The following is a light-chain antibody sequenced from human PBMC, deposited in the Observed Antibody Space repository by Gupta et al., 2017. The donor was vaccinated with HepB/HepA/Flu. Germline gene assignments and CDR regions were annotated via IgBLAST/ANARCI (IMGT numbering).Light chain of an antibody. V-gene: IGLV2-23*02. CDR2: HVT. CDR3: CAYADVGNLV. CDR1: SSDLENYNL. J-gene: IGLJ3*02. Sequence: QSALTQPASVSVSPRQSITISCTGTSSDLENYNLVSWYQQPPDKAPQLIIYHVTRRPAGVSDSFSASKSGNTAALTISGLEDEDEDDYYCCAYADVGNLVFGGGNRLTVL.